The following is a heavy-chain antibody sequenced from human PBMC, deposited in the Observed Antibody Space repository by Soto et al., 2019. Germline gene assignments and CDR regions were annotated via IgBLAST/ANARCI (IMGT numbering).Heavy chain of an antibody. CDR3: ATEKAGSASKVSPLDP. Sequence: ASVKVSCKASGYTFTSYGISWVRQAPGQGLEWMGWISAYNGNTNYAQKLQGRVTMTTDTSTSTAYMELRSLRSDDTAVYYCATEKAGSASKVSPLDPWGQGTLVTVSS. CDR2: ISAYNGNT. D-gene: IGHD6-13*01. V-gene: IGHV1-18*04. J-gene: IGHJ5*02. CDR1: GYTFTSYG.